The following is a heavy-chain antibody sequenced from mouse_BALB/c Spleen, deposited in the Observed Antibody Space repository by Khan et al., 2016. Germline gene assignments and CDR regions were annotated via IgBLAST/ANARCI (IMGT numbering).Heavy chain of an antibody. V-gene: IGHV3-8*02. CDR1: DDSITSSY. CDR2: ISASGSN. Sequence: EVQLQESGPSLVKPSQTLSLTCSVTDDSITSSYWNWIRNFPGTKLEYMGYISASGSNYYNQSLKSRISITRDTSKNQYYMTLKTVTTEDTSIYYCAISVRATMDYWGQGTSVTGSS. J-gene: IGHJ4*01. CDR3: AISVRATMDY. D-gene: IGHD3-1*01.